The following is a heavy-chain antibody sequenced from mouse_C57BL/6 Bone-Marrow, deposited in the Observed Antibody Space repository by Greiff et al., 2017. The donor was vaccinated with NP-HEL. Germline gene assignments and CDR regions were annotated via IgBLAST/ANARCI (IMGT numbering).Heavy chain of an antibody. J-gene: IGHJ4*01. CDR3: ARNGNGDYAMDY. Sequence: QVHVKQSGAELVRPGTSVKVSCKASGYAFTNYLIEWVKQRPGQGLEWIGVINPGSGGTNYNEKFKGKATLTADKSSSTAYMQLSSLTSEDSAVYFCARNGNGDYAMDYWGQGTSVTVSS. CDR1: GYAFTNYL. V-gene: IGHV1-54*01. CDR2: INPGSGGT. D-gene: IGHD1-1*01.